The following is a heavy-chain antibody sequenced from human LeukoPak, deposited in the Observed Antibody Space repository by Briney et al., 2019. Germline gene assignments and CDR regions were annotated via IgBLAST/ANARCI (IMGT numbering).Heavy chain of an antibody. Sequence: GGSLRLSCAASGFTFNSYNMNWVRQAPGKGLEWVAIIAYDGSHKYYGDSVKGRFTISRDNSKNTLYLQMDRLRAEDTAVYYCVKGYGEGDYWGQGTLVTVSS. D-gene: IGHD4-17*01. J-gene: IGHJ4*02. V-gene: IGHV3-30*18. CDR3: VKGYGEGDY. CDR2: IAYDGSHK. CDR1: GFTFNSYN.